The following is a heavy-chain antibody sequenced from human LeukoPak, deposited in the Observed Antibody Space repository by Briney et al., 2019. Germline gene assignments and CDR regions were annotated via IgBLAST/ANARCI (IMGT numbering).Heavy chain of an antibody. CDR3: ANVPMITFGGVIAKNYFDY. D-gene: IGHD3-16*02. V-gene: IGHV3-11*04. CDR2: ISSSGDIT. CDR1: GFTFTDHY. J-gene: IGHJ4*02. Sequence: GGSLRLSCAASGFTFTDHYMSWVRQAPGKGLEWVSYISSSGDITYYADSVKGRFTISRDNSKNTLYLQMNSLRAEDTAVYYCANVPMITFGGVIAKNYFDYWGQGTLVTVSS.